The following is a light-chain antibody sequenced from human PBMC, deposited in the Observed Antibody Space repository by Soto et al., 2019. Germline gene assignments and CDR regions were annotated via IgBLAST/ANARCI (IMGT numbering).Light chain of an antibody. CDR1: SGDVGAYNY. V-gene: IGLV2-14*03. CDR3: SSYTRAATYV. Sequence: QSALTQPATTSGPAQRSFPILRTGSSGDVGAYNYDSWYQQYRPGEAPKLIIYDVSHRPAGVSTRFSGSKSGNTASLTISGLQTEDEADYYCSSYTRAATYVFGTGT. J-gene: IGLJ1*01. CDR2: DVS.